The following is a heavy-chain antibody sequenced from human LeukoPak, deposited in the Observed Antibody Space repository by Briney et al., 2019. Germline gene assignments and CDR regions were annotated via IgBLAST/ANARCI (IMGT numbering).Heavy chain of an antibody. V-gene: IGHV4-34*01. J-gene: IGHJ4*02. CDR3: VGTKYDDSPVLSN. Sequence: SETLSLTCAVYGGSFTTYYGTWIRQPPGKGLEWIGEINLRGTTNYNPSLKSRVTISLDTSKNQFSLKLTSVTAADTAVYYCVGTKYDDSPVLSNWGQGSLVTVSS. CDR2: INLRGTT. D-gene: IGHD3-16*01. CDR1: GGSFTTYY.